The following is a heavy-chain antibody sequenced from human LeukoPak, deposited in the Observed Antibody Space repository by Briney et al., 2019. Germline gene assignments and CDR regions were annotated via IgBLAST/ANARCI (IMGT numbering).Heavy chain of an antibody. Sequence: GGSLRLSCAASGFTFSSYWMHWVRQAPGEGLVWVARITSDGSSTCHADSVKGRFTISRDNAKNTLYLQMNSLRAEDTAVYYCARDYAVGESFDIWGQGTLVTVSS. CDR1: GFTFSSYW. CDR3: ARDYAVGESFDI. J-gene: IGHJ3*02. CDR2: ITSDGSST. D-gene: IGHD3-16*01. V-gene: IGHV3-74*01.